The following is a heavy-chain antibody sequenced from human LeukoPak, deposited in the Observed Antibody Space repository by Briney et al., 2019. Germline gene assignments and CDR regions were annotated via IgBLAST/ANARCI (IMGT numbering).Heavy chain of an antibody. CDR3: ARTVGATTPLAAFDI. J-gene: IGHJ3*02. CDR2: ISSSSSYI. V-gene: IGHV3-21*01. CDR1: GFTFSSYS. D-gene: IGHD1-26*01. Sequence: PGGSLRLSCAASGFTFSSYSMNWVRQAPGKGLEWVSSISSSSSYIYYADSVKGRFTISRDNAKNSLYLQMNSLRAEDTAVYYCARTVGATTPLAAFDIWGQGTMVTVSS.